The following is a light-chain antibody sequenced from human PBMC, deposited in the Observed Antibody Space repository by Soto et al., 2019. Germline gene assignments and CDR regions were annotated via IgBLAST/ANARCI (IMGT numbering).Light chain of an antibody. J-gene: IGLJ1*01. CDR1: SSDVGGYNY. CDR2: EVS. Sequence: QSALTQPASVSGSPGQSITISCTGTSSDVGGYNYDSWYQQHPGKAPKLMIYEVSNRPSGVSNRFSGSKSGNTASLTISGLQAEDEDDYYCSSYTSSSIDYVFGTGTKLTVL. V-gene: IGLV2-14*01. CDR3: SSYTSSSIDYV.